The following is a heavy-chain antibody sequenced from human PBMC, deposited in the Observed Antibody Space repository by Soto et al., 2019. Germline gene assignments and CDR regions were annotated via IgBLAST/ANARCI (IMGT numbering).Heavy chain of an antibody. CDR1: GDTFSNYA. CDR3: ATLTMIVVAYID. D-gene: IGHD3-22*01. Sequence: SVKVSCKASGDTFSNYAISWVRQAPGQGLEWMGGIIPIFGTANYAQNFQDRVTITADESTSTVYMELSSLTSEDTAVYYCATLTMIVVAYIDWGQGTLVTVSS. J-gene: IGHJ4*02. V-gene: IGHV1-69*13. CDR2: IIPIFGTA.